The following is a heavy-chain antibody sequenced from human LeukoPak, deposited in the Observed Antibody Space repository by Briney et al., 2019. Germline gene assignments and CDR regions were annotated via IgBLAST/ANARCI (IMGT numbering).Heavy chain of an antibody. Sequence: SETLSLTCTVSGGSVSSGSYYWSWIRQHPGKGLEWIGYIFYTGSTHYNPSLKSRVTISVDTSKNQFSLKLSSVTAADTAVYYCARGSLDFDYWGQGTLVTVSS. V-gene: IGHV4-31*03. CDR1: GGSVSSGSYY. CDR2: IFYTGST. CDR3: ARGSLDFDY. J-gene: IGHJ4*02.